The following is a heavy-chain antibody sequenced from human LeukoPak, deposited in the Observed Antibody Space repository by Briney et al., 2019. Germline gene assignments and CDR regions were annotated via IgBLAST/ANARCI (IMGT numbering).Heavy chain of an antibody. CDR2: ISYDGSNK. Sequence: GGSLRLSCAASGFTFSSYGMHWVRQAPGKGLEWVAVISYDGSNKYYADSVKGRFTISRDNSKNTLYLQMNSLRAEDTAVYYCARVMNYGSGSYYNGVNYYYYYGMDVWGQGTTVTVSS. CDR1: GFTFSSYG. CDR3: ARVMNYGSGSYYNGVNYYYYYGMDV. J-gene: IGHJ6*02. V-gene: IGHV3-30*03. D-gene: IGHD3-10*01.